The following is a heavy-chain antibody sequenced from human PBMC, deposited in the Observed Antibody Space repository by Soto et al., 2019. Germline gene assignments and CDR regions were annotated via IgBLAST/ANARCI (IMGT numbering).Heavy chain of an antibody. Sequence: LSLTCTVSGGSISSGGYYWSWIRQHPGKGLEWIGYIYYSGSTYYNPSLKSRVTISVDTSKNQFSLKLSSVTAADTAVYYCARDRRQQLVSYYYYGMDVWGQGTTVTVSS. CDR1: GGSISSGGYY. D-gene: IGHD6-13*01. CDR2: IYYSGST. J-gene: IGHJ6*02. CDR3: ARDRRQQLVSYYYYGMDV. V-gene: IGHV4-31*03.